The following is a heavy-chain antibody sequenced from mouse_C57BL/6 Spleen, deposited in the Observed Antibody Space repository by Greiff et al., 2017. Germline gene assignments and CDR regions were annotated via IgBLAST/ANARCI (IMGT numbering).Heavy chain of an antibody. CDR1: GFTFTDYY. J-gene: IGHJ4*01. V-gene: IGHV7-3*01. CDR2: ISNKANGYTT. CDR3: GRYGPTEYAKDY. Sequence: EVQLVESGGGLVQPGGSLSLSCAASGFTFTDYYMSWVRQTPGKALEWLGFISNKANGYTTEYSTSVKGRFTISRDNSQTILYLQMIALRAEDSATYYCGRYGPTEYAKDYWGQGTSVTVSS.